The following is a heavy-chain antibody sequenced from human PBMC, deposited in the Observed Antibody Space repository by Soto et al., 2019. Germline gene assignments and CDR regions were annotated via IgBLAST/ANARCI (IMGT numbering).Heavy chain of an antibody. Sequence: KGLEWVSAISGSGGSTYYADSVKGRFTISRDNSKNTLYLQMNSLRAEDTAVYYCFFFQSEDGIRDELPVSAFLLNRSSDL. D-gene: IGHD2-15*01. CDR3: FFFQSEDGIRDELPVSAFLLNRSSDL. CDR2: ISGSGGST. V-gene: IGHV3-23*01. J-gene: IGHJ2*01.